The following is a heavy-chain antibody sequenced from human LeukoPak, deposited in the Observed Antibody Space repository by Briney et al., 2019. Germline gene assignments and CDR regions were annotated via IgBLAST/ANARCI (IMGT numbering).Heavy chain of an antibody. CDR1: GFTFSTYS. CDR2: INSGSSYI. D-gene: IGHD3-22*01. Sequence: GGSLSLSCAASGFTFSTYSMNWVRQAPGKGLEWVSSINSGSSYINYADSVRGRFTISRDNAKNSLYLQMNSLRAEDTAVYYCATTYYYDNSAVFGHWGQGALVTVSS. J-gene: IGHJ4*02. V-gene: IGHV3-21*01. CDR3: ATTYYYDNSAVFGH.